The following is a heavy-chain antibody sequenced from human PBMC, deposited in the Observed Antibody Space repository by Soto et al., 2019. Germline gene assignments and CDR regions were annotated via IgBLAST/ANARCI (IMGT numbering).Heavy chain of an antibody. J-gene: IGHJ3*02. Sequence: SETLSLTCAVYGGSFSDYYWSWIRQPPGKGLEWIGEINHSGSTNYNPSLKSRITISVDTSKNQFSLKLSSVTAADTAVYYCARRGDYYDSRGDAFDIWGQGTMVTVS. CDR2: INHSGST. CDR1: GGSFSDYY. D-gene: IGHD3-22*01. V-gene: IGHV4-34*01. CDR3: ARRGDYYDSRGDAFDI.